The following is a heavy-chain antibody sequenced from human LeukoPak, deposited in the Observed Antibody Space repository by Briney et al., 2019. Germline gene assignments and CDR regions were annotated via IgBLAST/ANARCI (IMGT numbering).Heavy chain of an antibody. Sequence: SETLSLTCTVSGDSIGSGGYSWSWIRQPPGKGLEWIGYIYHSGSTYYNPSLKSRVTISVDRSKNQFSLKLSSVTAADTAVYYCAHSSSSLPTDSWGQGTLVFVSS. V-gene: IGHV4-30-2*01. CDR3: AHSSSSLPTDS. D-gene: IGHD6-6*01. CDR1: GDSIGSGGYS. J-gene: IGHJ4*02. CDR2: IYHSGST.